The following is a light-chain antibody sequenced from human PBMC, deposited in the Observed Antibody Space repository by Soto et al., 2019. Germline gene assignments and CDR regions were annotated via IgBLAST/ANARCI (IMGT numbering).Light chain of an antibody. V-gene: IGKV3-20*01. J-gene: IGKJ2*01. Sequence: EIVLTQSPGTLSLSPGERATLSCRASQRVSSSYLAWYQQKPGQAPRLLIYGASSRATGIPDRFSGSGAGTDFTLTISRLEPEDFALYYCQQYGSSLQTFGQGTKLEIK. CDR2: GAS. CDR3: QQYGSSLQT. CDR1: QRVSSSY.